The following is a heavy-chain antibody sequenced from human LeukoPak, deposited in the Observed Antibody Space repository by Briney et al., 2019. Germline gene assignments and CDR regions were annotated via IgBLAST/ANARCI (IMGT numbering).Heavy chain of an antibody. D-gene: IGHD6-19*01. CDR1: GGPISSDTYY. V-gene: IGHV4-61*02. Sequence: SETLSLTCTLSGGPISSDTYYWPWIRQPAGKGLEWIGRIYTSGSTNYNPSLKSRVTISVDTSKNQFSLKLSSVTAADTAVYYCARYTVARRYFDYWGQGTLVTVSS. CDR3: ARYTVARRYFDY. CDR2: IYTSGST. J-gene: IGHJ4*02.